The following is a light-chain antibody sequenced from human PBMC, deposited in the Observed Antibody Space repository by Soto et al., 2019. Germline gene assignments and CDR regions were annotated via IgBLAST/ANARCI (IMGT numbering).Light chain of an antibody. J-gene: IGKJ1*01. CDR2: KAS. CDR3: QQYDTYWT. Sequence: DLQMTQSPSTLSASVGDRVTITCRASQSINNLLAWYHQKPGKAPKLLIYKASNLHIGVPSRFSGSGSGTEFSRTISSLQPYDFATYFCQQYDTYWTFGQGTKVKIK. CDR1: QSINNL. V-gene: IGKV1-5*03.